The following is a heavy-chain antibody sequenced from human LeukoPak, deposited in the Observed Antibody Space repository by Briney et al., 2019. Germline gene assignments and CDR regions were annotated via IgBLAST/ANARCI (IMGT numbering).Heavy chain of an antibody. Sequence: GGSLRLSCAASGFTFSKYGMTWVRQAPGKGLEWVSGISSGGGATNYADSVKGRFTISRDNSKNTLFLQMRSLRAEDTAIYFCAKSRIAATDNAFDMWGQGTMVT. D-gene: IGHD6-13*01. CDR1: GFTFSKYG. V-gene: IGHV3-23*01. CDR2: ISSGGGAT. J-gene: IGHJ3*02. CDR3: AKSRIAATDNAFDM.